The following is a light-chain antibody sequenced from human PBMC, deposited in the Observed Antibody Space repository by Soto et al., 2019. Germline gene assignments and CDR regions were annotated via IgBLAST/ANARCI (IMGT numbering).Light chain of an antibody. CDR2: VAS. V-gene: IGKV3-15*01. CDR3: QQHISWPVT. CDR1: QTVGSD. Sequence: EMVLTQSPVTLSVSPGDGATLSCRASQTVGSDLAWYQQKPGQAPRLLIYVASTWATGVPARFSGSGSGTEFTLTIDNLQSEDFAVYYCQQHISWPVTFGQGT. J-gene: IGKJ2*01.